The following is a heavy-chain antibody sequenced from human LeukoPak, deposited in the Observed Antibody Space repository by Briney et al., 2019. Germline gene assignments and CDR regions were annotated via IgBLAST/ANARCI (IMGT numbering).Heavy chain of an antibody. CDR1: GFTFSSYE. J-gene: IGHJ4*02. CDR2: ISSSGSTI. CDR3: ARSMIVVVPSAFDI. Sequence: GGSLRLSCAASGFTFSSYEMSWVRQAPGKGLEWVSYISSSGSTIYYADSVKGRFTISRDNAKNPLYLQMNSLRAEDTAVYYCARSMIVVVPSAFDIWGQGTLVTVSS. V-gene: IGHV3-48*03. D-gene: IGHD3-22*01.